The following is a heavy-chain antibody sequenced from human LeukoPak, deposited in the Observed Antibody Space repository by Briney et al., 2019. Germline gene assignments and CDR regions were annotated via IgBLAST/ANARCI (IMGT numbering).Heavy chain of an antibody. CDR3: ARDLDGYNYSGEYFQH. CDR1: GYTFTSYG. D-gene: IGHD5-24*01. CDR2: ISAYNGNT. V-gene: IGHV1-18*01. Sequence: ASVKVSCKASGYTFTSYGISWVRQAPGQGLEWMGWISAYNGNTNYAQKLQGRVTMTTDTSTSTAYMELRSLRSDDTAVYYCARDLDGYNYSGEYFQHWGQGTLVTVSS. J-gene: IGHJ1*01.